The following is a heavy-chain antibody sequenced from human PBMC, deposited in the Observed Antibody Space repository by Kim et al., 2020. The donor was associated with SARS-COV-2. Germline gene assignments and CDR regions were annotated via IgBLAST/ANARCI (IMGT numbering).Heavy chain of an antibody. CDR1: GFIFANFP. D-gene: IGHD6-19*01. Sequence: GGSLRLSCAASGFIFANFPIHWVRQVPGKGLEWLAYVSADGTKKYYTDSVRGRFTMSRDNSKNTLHLEMNNLRPEDTALYYCARDCMWLVDYWCQGTLVT. V-gene: IGHV3-30*04. CDR3: ARDCMWLVDY. J-gene: IGHJ4*02. CDR2: VSADGTKK.